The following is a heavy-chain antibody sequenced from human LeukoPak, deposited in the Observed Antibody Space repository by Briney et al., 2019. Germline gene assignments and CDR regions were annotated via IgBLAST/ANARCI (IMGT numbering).Heavy chain of an antibody. D-gene: IGHD6-19*01. J-gene: IGHJ4*02. V-gene: IGHV3-23*01. CDR3: AKETVAAPPIDY. CDR2: ISGSAYST. Sequence: GGSLRLSCAASGLTFSSYAMSWVRQAPGKGLEWVSAISGSAYSTYYADSVKGRFTISRDNSKNTLYLQMNSLRAEDTAVYYCAKETVAAPPIDYWGQGTLVTVSS. CDR1: GLTFSSYA.